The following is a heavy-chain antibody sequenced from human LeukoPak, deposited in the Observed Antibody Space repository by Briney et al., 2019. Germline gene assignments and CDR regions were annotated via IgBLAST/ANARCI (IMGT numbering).Heavy chain of an antibody. D-gene: IGHD3-22*01. CDR2: IYYSGST. J-gene: IGHJ4*02. CDR1: GGSISSGDYY. Sequence: PSQTLSLTCTVSGGSISSGDYYWSWIRQPPGKGLEWIGYIYYSGSTYYNPSLKSRVTISVDTSKNQFSLKLSSVTAADTAVYYYARALVTYHYDSSGYSGLFAYWGQGTLVTVSS. V-gene: IGHV4-30-4*08. CDR3: ARALVTYHYDSSGYSGLFAY.